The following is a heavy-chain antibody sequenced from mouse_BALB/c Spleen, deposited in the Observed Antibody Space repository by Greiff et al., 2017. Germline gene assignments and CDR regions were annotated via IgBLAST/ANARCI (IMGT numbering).Heavy chain of an antibody. J-gene: IGHJ4*01. V-gene: IGHV2-9*02. D-gene: IGHD1-1*01. CDR1: GFSLTSYG. CDR3: ATIYYYGSSPSYYYAMDY. CDR2: IWAGGST. Sequence: QVQLQQSGPGLVAPSQSLSITCTVSGFSLTSYGVHWVRQPPGKGLEWLGVIWAGGSTNYNSALMSRLSISKDNSKSQVFLKMNSLQTDDTAMYYCATIYYYGSSPSYYYAMDYWGQGTSVTVSS.